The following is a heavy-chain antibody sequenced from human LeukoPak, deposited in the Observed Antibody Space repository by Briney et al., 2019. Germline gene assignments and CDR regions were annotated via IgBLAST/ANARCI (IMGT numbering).Heavy chain of an antibody. CDR3: ARVLLYNAFDY. Sequence: GGSLRLSCAASGFTFDDYAMNWVRQAPGKGLEWVSSISSSSSYIYYADSVKGRFTISRDNAKNSLYLQMNSLRAEDTAVYYCARVLLYNAFDYWGQGTLVTVSS. CDR1: GFTFDDYA. CDR2: ISSSSSYI. D-gene: IGHD3-3*01. J-gene: IGHJ4*02. V-gene: IGHV3-21*01.